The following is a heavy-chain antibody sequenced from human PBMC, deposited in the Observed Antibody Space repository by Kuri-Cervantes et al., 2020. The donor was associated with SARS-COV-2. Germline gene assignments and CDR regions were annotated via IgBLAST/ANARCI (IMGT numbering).Heavy chain of an antibody. Sequence: SETLSLTCTVSGGSISSSSYYWGWIRQPPGKGLEWIGSIYYSGSTYYNPSLKSRVTISVDTSKNQFSLKLSSVTAADTAVYYCAREDRYQLLYSSYYYYYMDVWGKGTTVTVSS. D-gene: IGHD2-2*02. CDR2: IYYSGST. CDR3: AREDRYQLLYSSYYYYYMDV. V-gene: IGHV4-39*02. J-gene: IGHJ6*03. CDR1: GGSISSSSYY.